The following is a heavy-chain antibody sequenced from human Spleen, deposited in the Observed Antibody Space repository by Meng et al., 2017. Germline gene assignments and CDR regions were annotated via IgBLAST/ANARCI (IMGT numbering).Heavy chain of an antibody. V-gene: IGHV3-33*01. CDR1: GFTFSSYG. D-gene: IGHD1-26*01. J-gene: IGHJ4*02. CDR3: TRDLRQQLVWEGNFDS. Sequence: GESLKISCAASGFTFSSYGMHWVRQAPGKGLEWVAVIWYDGSNKYYTDSVKGRFTISRDNSKNTVYLQMSSLRPEDTAIYYCTRDLRQQLVWEGNFDSWGPGTLVTVSS. CDR2: IWYDGSNK.